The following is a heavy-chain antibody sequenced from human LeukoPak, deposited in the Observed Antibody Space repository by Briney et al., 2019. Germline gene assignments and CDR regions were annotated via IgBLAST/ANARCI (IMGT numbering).Heavy chain of an antibody. CDR1: GYSFTAYV. CDR3: ARSPARGYDILTNYNDY. V-gene: IGHV1-18*01. J-gene: IGHJ4*02. D-gene: IGHD3-9*01. CDR2: ISTYNPNT. Sequence: ASVNVSCKASGYSFTAYVISWVRQAPGQGLEWMGWISTYNPNTNYTQKFQGRVTMTTDTSTSTVYMELRSLRSDDTAVYYCARSPARGYDILTNYNDYWGQGTLVTVSS.